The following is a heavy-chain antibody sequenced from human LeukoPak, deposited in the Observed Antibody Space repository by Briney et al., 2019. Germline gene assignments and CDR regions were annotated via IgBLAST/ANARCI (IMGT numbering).Heavy chain of an antibody. CDR1: GYTFTSYG. D-gene: IGHD6-19*01. V-gene: IGHV1-69*06. J-gene: IGHJ5*02. CDR3: ARAAVAHWFDP. CDR2: IIPIFGTA. Sequence: SVKVSCKASGYTFTSYGISWVRQAPGQGLEWMGGIIPIFGTANYAQKFQGRVTITADKSTSTAYMELSSLRSEDTAVYYCARAAVAHWFDPWGQGTLVTVSS.